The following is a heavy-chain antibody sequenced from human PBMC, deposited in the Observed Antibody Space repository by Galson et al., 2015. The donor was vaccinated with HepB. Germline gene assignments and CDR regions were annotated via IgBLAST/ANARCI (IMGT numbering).Heavy chain of an antibody. Sequence: SGAEVKKPGESLKISCKASGYDFTSYWIGWVRQMPGKGLEWMGIIYPSEYDTRYSPSFPGQVTISADKAITTAYLQWSSLKASDTAMYYCARQTGYSSGWYWFYWGQGTLVTLSS. CDR3: ARQTGYSSGWYWFY. CDR1: GYDFTSYW. D-gene: IGHD6-19*01. CDR2: IYPSEYDT. J-gene: IGHJ4*02. V-gene: IGHV5-51*01.